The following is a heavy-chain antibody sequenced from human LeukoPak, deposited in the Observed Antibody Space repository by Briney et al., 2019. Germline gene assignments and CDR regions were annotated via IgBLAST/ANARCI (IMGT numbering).Heavy chain of an antibody. Sequence: SETLSLTCTVSGGSISSGSYYWSWIRQPAGKGLERIGRIYTSGRTNYNPSLKSRVTISVDTSKNQFSLNLSSVTAADTAVYYCARDRIDYDFWSGYAYNWFDPWGQGTLVTVSS. CDR2: IYTSGRT. CDR1: GGSISSGSYY. CDR3: ARDRIDYDFWSGYAYNWFDP. D-gene: IGHD3-3*01. V-gene: IGHV4-61*02. J-gene: IGHJ5*02.